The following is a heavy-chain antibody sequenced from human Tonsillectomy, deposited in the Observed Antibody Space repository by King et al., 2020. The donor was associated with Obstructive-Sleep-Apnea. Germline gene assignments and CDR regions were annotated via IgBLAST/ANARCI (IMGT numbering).Heavy chain of an antibody. Sequence: VQLVESGGGLVQPGWSLRLSCAASGFTFSDHYMDWVRQAPGKGLEWVGHTRNKGYSYTSEYAASVKGRFTISRDDSKNSLYLQMNSLKTEDTAVYYCGRGGLRRLHLDFWGQGTLVTVSS. D-gene: IGHD4-11*01. CDR1: GFTFSDHY. V-gene: IGHV3-72*01. J-gene: IGHJ4*02. CDR3: GRGGLRRLHLDF. CDR2: TRNKGYSYTS.